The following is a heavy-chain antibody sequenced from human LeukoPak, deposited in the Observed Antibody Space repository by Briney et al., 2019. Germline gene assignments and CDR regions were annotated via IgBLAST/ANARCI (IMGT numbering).Heavy chain of an antibody. V-gene: IGHV3-9*03. Sequence: GRSLRLSCAASGFTFDDYAMHWVRQVPGKGLEWVSGISWNSGSIGYADSVKGRFTISRDNAKNSLYLQMNSLRAEDMALYYCAKATPSGVSWGNYYFDYWGQGTLVTVSS. CDR1: GFTFDDYA. D-gene: IGHD7-27*01. J-gene: IGHJ4*02. CDR3: AKATPSGVSWGNYYFDY. CDR2: ISWNSGSI.